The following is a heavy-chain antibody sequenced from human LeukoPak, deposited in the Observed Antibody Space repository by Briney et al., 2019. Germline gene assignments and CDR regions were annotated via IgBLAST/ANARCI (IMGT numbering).Heavy chain of an antibody. D-gene: IGHD6-19*01. CDR1: GGSISSYY. J-gene: IGHJ3*02. Sequence: PSETLSLTCTVSGGSISSYYWSWIRQPPGKGLEWIGYIYYSGSTNYNPSLKSRVTISVDTSKNQFSLKLSSVTAADTAVYYCARVVSVAGAPAAFDIWGQGTMVTVSS. V-gene: IGHV4-59*01. CDR2: IYYSGST. CDR3: ARVVSVAGAPAAFDI.